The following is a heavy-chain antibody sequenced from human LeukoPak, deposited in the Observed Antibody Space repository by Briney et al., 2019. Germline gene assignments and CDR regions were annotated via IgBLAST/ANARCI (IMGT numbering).Heavy chain of an antibody. Sequence: PSETLSLTCAVYGGSFSGYYWSWIRQPPGKGLEWIGEINHSGSTNYNPSLKSRVTMSVDTSKNQFSLKLSSVTAADTAVYYCARELRGARYYYYMDVWGKGTTVTVSS. V-gene: IGHV4-34*01. J-gene: IGHJ6*03. CDR3: ARELRGARYYYYMDV. CDR1: GGSFSGYY. D-gene: IGHD4/OR15-4a*01. CDR2: INHSGST.